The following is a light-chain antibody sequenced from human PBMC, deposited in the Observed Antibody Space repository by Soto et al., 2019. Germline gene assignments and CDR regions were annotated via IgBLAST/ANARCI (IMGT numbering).Light chain of an antibody. Sequence: QSALTQPASVSGSPGQSITISCTGTSSDVGGYNYISWYQQHPGKAPKFIIYDVRNRPSGVSNRFSGSRSGNTASLTISGLQAEDEADYYCSSYPSTSTVILGGGTQLTVL. CDR2: DVR. V-gene: IGLV2-14*01. CDR1: SSDVGGYNY. J-gene: IGLJ2*01. CDR3: SSYPSTSTVI.